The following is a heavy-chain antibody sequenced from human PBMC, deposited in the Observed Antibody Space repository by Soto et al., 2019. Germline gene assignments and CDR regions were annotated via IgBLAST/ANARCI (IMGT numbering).Heavy chain of an antibody. D-gene: IGHD3-16*01. V-gene: IGHV4-39*01. CDR3: ASSSAYPYFYFDS. Sequence: PSETLSLTCTVSGDSVSRSSYYWGWIRQPPGEGLEWIGSISYSGTTYYNPSLKSRVTISLDTSKNQFSLRLSSVTAADTALYYCASSSAYPYFYFDSWGQGILVTVSS. CDR2: ISYSGTT. J-gene: IGHJ4*02. CDR1: GDSVSRSSYY.